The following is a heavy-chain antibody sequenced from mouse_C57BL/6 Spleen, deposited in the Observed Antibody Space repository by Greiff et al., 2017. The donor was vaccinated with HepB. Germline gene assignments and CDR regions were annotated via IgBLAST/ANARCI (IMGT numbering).Heavy chain of an antibody. D-gene: IGHD2-4*01. CDR2: IYPRSGNT. CDR1: GYTFTSYG. V-gene: IGHV1-81*01. Sequence: VQLQQSGAELARPGASVKLSCKASGYTFTSYGISWVKQRTGQGLEWIGEIYPRSGNTYYNEKFKGKATLTADKSSSTAYMELRSLTSEDSAVYFCASYDYDPYYAMDYWGQGTSVTVSS. CDR3: ASYDYDPYYAMDY. J-gene: IGHJ4*01.